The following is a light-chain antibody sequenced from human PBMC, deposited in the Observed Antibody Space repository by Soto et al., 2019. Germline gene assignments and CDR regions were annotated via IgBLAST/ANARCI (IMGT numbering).Light chain of an antibody. Sequence: DIQMTQSPSSVSASVGERVTISCVASQGIDSWLGWYQQKPGKAPKLLIFGASSLQGGVPSRFRGSGSGTNFTLTITSLQSEDFATYFCQQAYKFPITFGQGTRLEIK. V-gene: IGKV1-12*01. CDR1: QGIDSW. CDR3: QQAYKFPIT. CDR2: GAS. J-gene: IGKJ5*01.